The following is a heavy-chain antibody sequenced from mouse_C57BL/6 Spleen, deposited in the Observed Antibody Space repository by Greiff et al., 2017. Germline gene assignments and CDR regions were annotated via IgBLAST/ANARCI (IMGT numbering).Heavy chain of an antibody. CDR3: ARPRKAYDYDGGDYFDY. Sequence: QVQLQQPGAELVKPGASVKLSCKASGYTFTSYWMHWVKQRPGQGLEWIGMIHPNSGSTNYNEKFKSKATLTVDKSSSTAYMQLSSLTSEDSAVYYCARPRKAYDYDGGDYFDYWGQGTTLTVSS. J-gene: IGHJ2*01. V-gene: IGHV1-64*01. CDR2: IHPNSGST. CDR1: GYTFTSYW. D-gene: IGHD2-4*01.